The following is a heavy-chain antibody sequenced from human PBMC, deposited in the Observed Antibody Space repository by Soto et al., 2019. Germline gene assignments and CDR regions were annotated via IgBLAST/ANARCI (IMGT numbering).Heavy chain of an antibody. CDR1: GFTFSSYS. J-gene: IGHJ4*02. Sequence: PGGSLRLSCAASGFTFSSYSMNWVRQAPGKGLEWVSYISSSSSTIYYADSVKGRFTISRDNAKNSLYLQMNSLRAEDTAVYYCARDVVLRFLECLFKPGPWGQGTLVTVSS. CDR3: ARDVVLRFLECLFKPGP. V-gene: IGHV3-48*01. D-gene: IGHD3-3*01. CDR2: ISSSSSTI.